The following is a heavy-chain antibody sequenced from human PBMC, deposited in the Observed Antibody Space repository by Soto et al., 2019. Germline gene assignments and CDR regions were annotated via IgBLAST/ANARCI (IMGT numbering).Heavy chain of an antibody. V-gene: IGHV3-48*01. CDR1: GFTFSSYS. CDR2: ISRSSSTI. CDR3: ARGSLKGGYDYGYFDY. Sequence: GGSLRLSCAVSGFTFSSYSMNWVRQAPGKGLEWVSYISRSSSTIYYADSMKGRFTISRDNAENSLYLRMNSLRAEDTAVYYCARGSLKGGYDYGYFDYWGQGPLVTVSS. J-gene: IGHJ4*02. D-gene: IGHD5-12*01.